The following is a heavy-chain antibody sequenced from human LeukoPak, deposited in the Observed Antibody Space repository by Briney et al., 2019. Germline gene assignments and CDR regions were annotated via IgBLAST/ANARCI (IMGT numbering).Heavy chain of an antibody. V-gene: IGHV4-4*07. CDR1: GGSISSYY. CDR3: AREPLTYYYDSSGYFDNWFDP. D-gene: IGHD3-22*01. J-gene: IGHJ5*02. Sequence: SETLSLTCTVSGGSISSYYWSWIRQPAGKGLEWIGRIYTSGSTNYNPSLKSRVTTSVDTSKNQFSLKLSSVTAADTAVYYCAREPLTYYYDSSGYFDNWFDPWGQGTLVTVSS. CDR2: IYTSGST.